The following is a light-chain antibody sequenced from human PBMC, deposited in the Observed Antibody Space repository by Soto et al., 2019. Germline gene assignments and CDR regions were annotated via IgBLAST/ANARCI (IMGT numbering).Light chain of an antibody. CDR3: CSHAGSYTFRV. J-gene: IGLJ1*01. V-gene: IGLV2-11*01. CDR2: DVT. CDR1: SSDVGGSDY. Sequence: QPVLTQPRSVSGSPGQSVTISCTGTSSDVGGSDYVSWFQHYPGKGPKLLIYDVTRRPSGVPDRFSGSKSGNTASLTISGLQVEDEADYYCCSHAGSYTFRVFGTGTKLTVL.